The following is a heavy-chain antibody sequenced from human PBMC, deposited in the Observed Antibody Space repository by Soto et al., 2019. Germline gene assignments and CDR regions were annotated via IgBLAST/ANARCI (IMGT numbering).Heavy chain of an antibody. CDR2: IIPIFGTA. CDR1: GGTFSSYA. CDR3: ARDVFYYDFWSGRNWYFDL. J-gene: IGHJ2*01. Sequence: QVQLVQSGAEVKKPGSSVKVSCKASGGTFSSYAISWVRQAPGQGLEWMGGIIPIFGTANYAQKFQGRVTITAYESTSTAYMELSSLRSEDTAVYYCARDVFYYDFWSGRNWYFDLWGRGTLVTVSS. D-gene: IGHD3-3*01. V-gene: IGHV1-69*01.